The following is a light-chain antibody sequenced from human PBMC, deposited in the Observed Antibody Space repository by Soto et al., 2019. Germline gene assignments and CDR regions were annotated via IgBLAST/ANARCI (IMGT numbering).Light chain of an antibody. V-gene: IGKV1-5*01. CDR3: QQYNTYSPERT. J-gene: IGKJ1*01. Sequence: DIQMTQSPSTLSAFVGDRVTITCRASQSIGRWLAWYQQKPGKAPKLLIYDASSLESGVPSRFIGSGSGTEFTLTISSLQPDDFATYYCQQYNTYSPERTFGQGSKVDIK. CDR2: DAS. CDR1: QSIGRW.